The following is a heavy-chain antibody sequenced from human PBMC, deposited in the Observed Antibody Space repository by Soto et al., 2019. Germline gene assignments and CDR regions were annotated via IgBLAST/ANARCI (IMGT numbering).Heavy chain of an antibody. D-gene: IGHD3-22*01. Sequence: GASVKVSCKASGYTFTSYYMHWVRQAPVQGLEWVGIINPSGGSTSYAQKFQGRVTMTRDTSTSTVYMELSSLRSEDTAVYYCAREFYYYDSSGYYKGDAFDIWGQGTMVTVSS. V-gene: IGHV1-46*01. J-gene: IGHJ3*02. CDR1: GYTFTSYY. CDR2: INPSGGST. CDR3: AREFYYYDSSGYYKGDAFDI.